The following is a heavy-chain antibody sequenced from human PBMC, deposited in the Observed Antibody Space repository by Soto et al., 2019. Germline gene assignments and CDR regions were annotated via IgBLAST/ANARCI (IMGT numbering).Heavy chain of an antibody. J-gene: IGHJ6*02. V-gene: IGHV1-46*01. CDR3: ARDEYYDFWSGYSYGMDV. D-gene: IGHD3-3*01. CDR2: INPSGGST. CDR1: GYTFTSYY. Sequence: ASVKVSCKASGYTFTSYYMHWVRQAPGQGLEWMGIINPSGGSTSYAQKFQGRVTMTRDTSTSTVYMELSSLRSEDTAVYYCARDEYYDFWSGYSYGMDVWGQGTTGTVS.